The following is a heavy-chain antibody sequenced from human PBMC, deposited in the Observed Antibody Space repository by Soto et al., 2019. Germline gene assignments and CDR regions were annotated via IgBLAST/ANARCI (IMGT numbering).Heavy chain of an antibody. V-gene: IGHV3-23*01. Sequence: EVQLLESGGDLIQPGGSLRLSCAASGFTFSSNSFTWVRQAPGKGLEYVSGISIGGDKTWHADSVKGRFTVSRDNSKNTVYRQMNSLRVDDTAVYYCAKWDGYGDHWGQGTLVTVSS. CDR3: AKWDGYGDH. J-gene: IGHJ5*02. CDR1: GFTFSSNS. D-gene: IGHD5-12*01. CDR2: ISIGGDKT.